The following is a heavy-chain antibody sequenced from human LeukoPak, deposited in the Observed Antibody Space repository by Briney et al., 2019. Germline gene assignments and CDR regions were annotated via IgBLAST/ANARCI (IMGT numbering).Heavy chain of an antibody. CDR3: AREALITADAFDI. V-gene: IGHV1-69*05. J-gene: IGHJ3*02. D-gene: IGHD3-10*01. CDR2: ISPMFGIP. Sequence: SVKVSCKASGGTFTSYAVAWVRQAPGQGLEWMGGISPMFGIPNYAQQFQGRVTMNTDESTVTAFMELRGLRAEDTAVYYCAREALITADAFDIWGQGTMVTVSS. CDR1: GGTFTSYA.